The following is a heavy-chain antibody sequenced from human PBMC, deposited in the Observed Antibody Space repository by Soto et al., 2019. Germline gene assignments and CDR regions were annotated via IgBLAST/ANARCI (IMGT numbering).Heavy chain of an antibody. CDR2: ISDDGSNT. V-gene: IGHV3-30-3*01. Sequence: QVQLVESGGGVVQPGRSLRLSCAASGFTFSRHTMHWVRQAPGKGLAWVAAISDDGSNTYYADCVKGRFTISRDNSKNTLYLQMNSLSSEDTAGHHCAREVYYDFWSGFNTHPYYFDDWGQGTLVTVSS. CDR3: AREVYYDFWSGFNTHPYYFDD. D-gene: IGHD3-3*01. CDR1: GFTFSRHT. J-gene: IGHJ4*02.